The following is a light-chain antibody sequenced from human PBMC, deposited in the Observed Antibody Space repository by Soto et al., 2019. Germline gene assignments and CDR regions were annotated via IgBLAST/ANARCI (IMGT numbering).Light chain of an antibody. V-gene: IGLV1-51*02. CDR3: ATWDRSLSVGV. Sequence: QSVLTQPPSVSATPGQKVTISCSGSSSNFGSNSVSWYQQLPGTAPKLLVYETNRRPSGIPDRFPGSKSGTSATLGITGLQTGDEADYYCATWDRSLSVGVFGTGTKLTVL. CDR1: SSNFGSNS. CDR2: ETN. J-gene: IGLJ1*01.